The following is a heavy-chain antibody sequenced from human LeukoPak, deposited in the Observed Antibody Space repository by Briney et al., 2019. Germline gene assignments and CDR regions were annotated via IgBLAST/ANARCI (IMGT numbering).Heavy chain of an antibody. V-gene: IGHV4-4*09. D-gene: IGHD6-19*01. CDR1: GGSISSYY. J-gene: IGHJ6*03. Sequence: PSETLSLTCTVSGGSISSYYWSWIRQPPGKGLEWIGYIYTSGSTNYNPSLKSRVTLSVDTSKNQFSLKLSSVTAADTAVYYCARHGQSSGWYNYYYYYMDVWGKGTTVTVSS. CDR2: IYTSGST. CDR3: ARHGQSSGWYNYYYYYMDV.